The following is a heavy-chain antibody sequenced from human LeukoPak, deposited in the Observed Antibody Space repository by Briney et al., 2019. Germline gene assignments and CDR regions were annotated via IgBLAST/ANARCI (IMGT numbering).Heavy chain of an antibody. CDR3: ARGRRYYDYVWGSYRLDY. CDR2: LYHSGST. V-gene: IGHV4-38-2*01. CDR1: GYSISSGYY. J-gene: IGHJ4*02. D-gene: IGHD3-16*02. Sequence: SETLSLTCAVSGYSISSGYYWGWIRQPPGKGLVWIGSLYHSGSTYYNPSLKSRVTISVDTSKNQFSLKLSSVTVADTAVYYCARGRRYYDYVWGSYRLDYWGQGNLVTVSS.